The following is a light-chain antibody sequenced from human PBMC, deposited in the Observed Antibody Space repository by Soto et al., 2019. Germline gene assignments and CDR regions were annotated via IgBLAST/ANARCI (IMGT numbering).Light chain of an antibody. CDR2: SNN. V-gene: IGLV1-44*01. CDR1: SSNIGSNT. J-gene: IGLJ3*02. Sequence: QSVLTQPPSASGTPGQRVTISCSGSSSNIGSNTVNWYQQLPGTAPKLLIYSNNQRPSGVPDRFSGSKSGTSASLAISGLQSEDEAHYFCQSYDFTLGAFWVFGGGTKLTVL. CDR3: QSYDFTLGAFWV.